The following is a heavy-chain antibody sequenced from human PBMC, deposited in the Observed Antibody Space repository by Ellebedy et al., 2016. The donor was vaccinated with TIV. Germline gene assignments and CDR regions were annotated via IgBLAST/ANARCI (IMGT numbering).Heavy chain of an antibody. CDR2: ISPQSGGF. J-gene: IGHJ3*01. D-gene: IGHD1-1*01. CDR3: ARDLSASGTTAVVGD. CDR1: GYTFTGSY. Sequence: AASVKVSCKASGYTFTGSYIHWVRQAPGQGLEWMGWISPQSGGFSHAHKFQGRVTVTRDTSISTAYMELKRLPADDTAVYYCARDLSASGTTAVVGDWGQGTMVTVSS. V-gene: IGHV1-2*02.